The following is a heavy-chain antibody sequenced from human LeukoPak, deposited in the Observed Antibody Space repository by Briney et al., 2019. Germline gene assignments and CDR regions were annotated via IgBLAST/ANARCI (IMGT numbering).Heavy chain of an antibody. CDR2: IYPGDSDT. D-gene: IGHD3-10*01. CDR1: GYSFTSYW. Sequence: PGESLKISCKGSGYSFTSYWIGWVRQMPGKGLEWMGIIYPGDSDTRYSPSFQGQVTISADKSISTAYLQWSSLKASDTAMYYCARQERYGSGSYYKVLVLDYWGQGTLVTVSS. V-gene: IGHV5-51*01. CDR3: ARQERYGSGSYYKVLVLDY. J-gene: IGHJ4*02.